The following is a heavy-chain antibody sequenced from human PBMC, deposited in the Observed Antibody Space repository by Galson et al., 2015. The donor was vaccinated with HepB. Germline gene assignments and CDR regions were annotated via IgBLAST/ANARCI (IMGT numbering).Heavy chain of an antibody. D-gene: IGHD1-26*01. Sequence: SETLSLTCIVSGGSISRSSWSWIRQSPGKALEWLGSISYTGSTDYQPSIKGRVTMSVDTAKRQFSLSLTSVSPADTAVYYCARVAPEDAWEFPSRRIDSWGQGTLIAVSS. CDR2: ISYTGST. V-gene: IGHV4-59*01. CDR3: ARVAPEDAWEFPSRRIDS. J-gene: IGHJ4*02. CDR1: GGSISRSS.